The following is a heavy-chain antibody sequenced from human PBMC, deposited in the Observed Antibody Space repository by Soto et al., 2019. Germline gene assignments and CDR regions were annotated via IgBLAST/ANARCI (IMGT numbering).Heavy chain of an antibody. Sequence: SETLSLTCTVSGGSISSSSYYWGWIRQPPGKGLEWIGSIYYSGSTYYNPSLKSRVTISVDTSKNQFSLKLTSVTAADTAVYYCARGSNSEDYWGRGTLVTVSS. D-gene: IGHD6-6*01. CDR2: IYYSGST. J-gene: IGHJ4*02. V-gene: IGHV4-39*07. CDR1: GGSISSSSYY. CDR3: ARGSNSEDY.